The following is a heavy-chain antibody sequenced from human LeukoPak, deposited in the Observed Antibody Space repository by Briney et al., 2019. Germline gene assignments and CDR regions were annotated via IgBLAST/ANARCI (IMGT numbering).Heavy chain of an antibody. J-gene: IGHJ4*02. Sequence: GGSLRLSCAASGFTFSSYSMNWVRQAPGKGLEWVSYISSSGTTISYAQSVKGRFTITRDNAQNSLTLHMNTLRADDTAVYYCAKDGGTHFDHWGQGTLVTVSS. V-gene: IGHV3-48*01. CDR1: GFTFSSYS. D-gene: IGHD1-26*01. CDR2: ISSSGTTI. CDR3: AKDGGTHFDH.